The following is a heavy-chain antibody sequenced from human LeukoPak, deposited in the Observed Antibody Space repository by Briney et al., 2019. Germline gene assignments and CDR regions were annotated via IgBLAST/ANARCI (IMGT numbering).Heavy chain of an antibody. CDR1: GYTFTGHY. CDR2: INPNSGGT. J-gene: IGHJ4*02. CDR3: ARDDTWAFDY. Sequence: APVKVSCKASGYTFTGHYMYWVRQAPGQGLEWMGWINPNSGGTNYAQKFQGRVTMTRDTSISTAYMELSRLRSDDTAVYYCARDDTWAFDYWGQGTLVTVSS. D-gene: IGHD1-26*01. V-gene: IGHV1-2*02.